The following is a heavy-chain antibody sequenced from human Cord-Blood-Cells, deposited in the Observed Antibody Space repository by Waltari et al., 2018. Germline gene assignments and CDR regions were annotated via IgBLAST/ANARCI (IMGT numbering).Heavy chain of an antibody. D-gene: IGHD6-6*01. CDR3: VSPSYYFDY. J-gene: IGHJ4*02. CDR2: ISYDGSNK. Sequence: QVQLVESGGGVVQPGRSLRLSCAASGFTFSSYAMHWVRQAPGKGREWVAVISYDGSNKYYADSVKGRFTISRDNSTNTLYLQMNSLRAEDTAVYYCVSPSYYFDYWGQGTLVTVSS. V-gene: IGHV3-30-3*01. CDR1: GFTFSSYA.